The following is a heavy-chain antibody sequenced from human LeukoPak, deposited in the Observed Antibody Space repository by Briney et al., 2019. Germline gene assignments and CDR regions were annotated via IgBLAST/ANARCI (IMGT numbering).Heavy chain of an antibody. CDR3: AGAYCGGDCYSGRAFDI. Sequence: SETLSLTCTVSGGSISSYFWSWIRQPPGKGLEWIGYIYSSGNTNYNPSLKSRVTISVDKSKNQFSLKLSSVTAADTAVYYCAGAYCGGDCYSGRAFDIWGQGTMVTVSS. J-gene: IGHJ3*02. V-gene: IGHV4-59*12. D-gene: IGHD2-21*02. CDR2: IYSSGNT. CDR1: GGSISSYF.